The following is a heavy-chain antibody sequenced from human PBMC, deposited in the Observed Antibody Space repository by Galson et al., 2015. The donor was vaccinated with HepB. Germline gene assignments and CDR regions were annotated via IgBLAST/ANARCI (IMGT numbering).Heavy chain of an antibody. D-gene: IGHD3-9*01. Sequence: SLRLSCAASGFTFSSYAMSWVRQAPGKGLEWVSAISGSGGSTYYADSVKGRFTISRDNSKNTLYLQMNSLRAEDTAVYYCARAIYGILTGYYNVHYYFDYWGQGTLVTVSS. J-gene: IGHJ4*02. CDR1: GFTFSSYA. CDR3: ARAIYGILTGYYNVHYYFDY. V-gene: IGHV3-23*01. CDR2: ISGSGGST.